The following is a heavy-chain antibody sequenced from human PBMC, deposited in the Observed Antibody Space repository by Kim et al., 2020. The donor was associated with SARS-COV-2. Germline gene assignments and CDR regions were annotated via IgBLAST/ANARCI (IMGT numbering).Heavy chain of an antibody. J-gene: IGHJ3*02. V-gene: IGHV1-69*13. D-gene: IGHD3-9*01. Sequence: SVKVSCKASGGTFSSYAISWVRQAPGQGLEWMGGIIPIFGTANYAQKFQGRVTITADESTSTAYMELSSLRSEDTAVYYCARGGWRILTGYYILGAFDIWGQGTMVTVSS. CDR1: GGTFSSYA. CDR2: IIPIFGTA. CDR3: ARGGWRILTGYYILGAFDI.